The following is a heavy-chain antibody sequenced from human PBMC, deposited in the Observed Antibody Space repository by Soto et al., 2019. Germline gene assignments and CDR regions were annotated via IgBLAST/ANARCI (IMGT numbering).Heavy chain of an antibody. CDR3: ARDPGGYDGSGFNGMDV. V-gene: IGHV1-46*01. D-gene: IGHD3-10*01. J-gene: IGHJ6*02. CDR1: GYTFTSYY. Sequence: ASVKVSCKASGYTFTSYYMHWVRQAPGQGLEWMGIINPSGGSTSYAQKFQGRVTMTRDTSTSTVYMELSSLRSEDTAVYYCARDPGGYDGSGFNGMDVWGQGTTVTVSS. CDR2: INPSGGST.